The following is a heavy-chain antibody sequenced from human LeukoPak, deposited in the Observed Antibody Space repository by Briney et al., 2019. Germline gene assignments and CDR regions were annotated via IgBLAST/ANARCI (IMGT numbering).Heavy chain of an antibody. CDR2: IIPIFGIA. CDR3: ARGYCSSTSCYNYYYGMDA. J-gene: IGHJ6*02. D-gene: IGHD2-2*02. Sequence: ASVKVSCKASGGNFSSYAISWVRQAPGQGLEWMGRIIPIFGIANYAQKFQGRVTITADKSTSTAYMELSSLRSEDTAVYYCARGYCSSTSCYNYYYGMDAWGQGTTVTVSS. CDR1: GGNFSSYA. V-gene: IGHV1-69*04.